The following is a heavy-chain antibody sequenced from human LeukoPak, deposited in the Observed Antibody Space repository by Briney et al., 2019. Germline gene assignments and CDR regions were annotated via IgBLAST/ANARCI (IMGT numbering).Heavy chain of an antibody. Sequence: ASVKVSCKASGNTFTSYYMHWVRQAPGQGLEWMGIINPSGGSTSYAQKFQGRVAMTRDTSTSTVYMELSSLRSEDTAVYYCASRGYSGYAVFDYWGQGTLVTVSS. J-gene: IGHJ4*02. CDR2: INPSGGST. CDR1: GNTFTSYY. V-gene: IGHV1-46*01. CDR3: ASRGYSGYAVFDY. D-gene: IGHD5-12*01.